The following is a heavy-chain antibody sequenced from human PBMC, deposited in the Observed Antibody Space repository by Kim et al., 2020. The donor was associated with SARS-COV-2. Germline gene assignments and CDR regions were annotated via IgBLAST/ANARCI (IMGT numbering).Heavy chain of an antibody. J-gene: IGHJ4*02. Sequence: DYAQGFQGRVTIFADKSTSTAYMELSSLRSQDTAIYYCARASGNDYEYFDSWGQGTLVTVSS. D-gene: IGHD5-12*01. CDR3: ARASGNDYEYFDS. V-gene: IGHV1-69*04.